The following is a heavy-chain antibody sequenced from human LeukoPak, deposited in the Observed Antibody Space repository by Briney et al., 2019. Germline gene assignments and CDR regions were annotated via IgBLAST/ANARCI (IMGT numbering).Heavy chain of an antibody. J-gene: IGHJ3*01. V-gene: IGHV3-23*01. CDR2: VSRRGQNT. D-gene: IGHD2-21*02. Sequence: GGSLRLSCAASGFPFGDFAMTWVRQVPGGGLQWVSTVSRRGQNTYYADSVKGRFTISRDDNKGMLYLQMNILRAEDTAMYYCVKDDCCSIPGCVIDALVVWGQGTVVTVSS. CDR1: GFPFGDFA. CDR3: VKDDCCSIPGCVIDALVV.